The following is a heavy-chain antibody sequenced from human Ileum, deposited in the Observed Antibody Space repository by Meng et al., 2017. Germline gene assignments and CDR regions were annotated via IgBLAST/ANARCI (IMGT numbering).Heavy chain of an antibody. V-gene: IGHV3-23*01. J-gene: IGHJ4*02. Sequence: GESLKISCAASGFTFTNYAMSWVRQAPGKGLEWFSAISVTGPNTYYADSVKGRFTIYRDNSTNTLYLQMSSLRAEDTAVYYCAKNQVLPDRAWYGDSWGQGTLVTVSS. CDR1: GFTFTNYA. D-gene: IGHD6-13*01. CDR3: AKNQVLPDRAWYGDS. CDR2: ISVTGPNT.